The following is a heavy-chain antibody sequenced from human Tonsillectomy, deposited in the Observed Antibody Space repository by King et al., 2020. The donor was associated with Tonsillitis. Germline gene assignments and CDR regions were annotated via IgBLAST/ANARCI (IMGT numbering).Heavy chain of an antibody. CDR1: GFTFSSYW. J-gene: IGHJ4*02. V-gene: IGHV3-74*01. D-gene: IGHD3-22*01. CDR2: SNSDGSST. CDR3: ARVRYYDSSGNYLYYFDY. Sequence: DVQLVESGGGLVQPGGSLRLSCAASGFTFSSYWMHWVRQAPGKGLVWVSRSNSDGSSTSYADSVKGRFTISRDNAKNTLYLQMNSLRAEDTAVYYCARVRYYDSSGNYLYYFDYWGQGTLVTVSS.